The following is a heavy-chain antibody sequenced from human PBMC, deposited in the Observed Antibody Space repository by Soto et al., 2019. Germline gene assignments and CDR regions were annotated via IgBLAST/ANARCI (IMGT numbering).Heavy chain of an antibody. CDR3: PRHREGDYPDY. J-gene: IGHJ4*02. CDR1: GFTFSGSA. Sequence: GSLRLSCAASGFTFSGSAMHWVRQASGKGLEWVGRIRSKANSYATAYAASVKGRFTISRDDSKNTAYLQMNSLKTEDTAAYYCPRHREGDYPDYWGQGTLVTVSS. CDR2: IRSKANSYAT. V-gene: IGHV3-73*01. D-gene: IGHD1-26*01.